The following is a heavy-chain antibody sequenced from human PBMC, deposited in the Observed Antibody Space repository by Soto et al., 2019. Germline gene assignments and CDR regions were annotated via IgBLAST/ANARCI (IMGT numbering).Heavy chain of an antibody. CDR1: GDTVTSDY. D-gene: IGHD6-19*01. V-gene: IGHV4-59*02. J-gene: IGHJ4*02. Sequence: SETLSLTCSVSGDTVTSDYWNWIRQPPGKRLEWIGYVSHSKSTNYNPSLKSRVTISVDTSKNQFSLNLNSVTAADTAVYYCASRLGSYSSETFDYWGQGTLVTVSS. CDR3: ASRLGSYSSETFDY. CDR2: VSHSKST.